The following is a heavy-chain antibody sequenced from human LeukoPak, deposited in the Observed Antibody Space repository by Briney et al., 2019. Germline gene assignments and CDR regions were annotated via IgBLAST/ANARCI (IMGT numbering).Heavy chain of an antibody. CDR3: ARDHPPHDY. CDR2: ISSSSSTI. CDR1: GFTFSSYA. J-gene: IGHJ4*02. V-gene: IGHV3-48*04. Sequence: QAGGSLRLSCAASGFTFSSYAMSWVRQAPGKGLEWVSYISSSSSTIYYADSVKGRFTISRDNAKNSLYLQMNSLRAEDTAVYYCARDHPPHDYWGQGTLVTVSS.